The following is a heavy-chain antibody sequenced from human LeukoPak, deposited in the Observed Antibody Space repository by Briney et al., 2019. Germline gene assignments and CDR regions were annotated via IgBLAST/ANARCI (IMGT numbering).Heavy chain of an antibody. CDR3: ARPLASIAVAGYANRGVLGY. J-gene: IGHJ4*02. Sequence: SETLSLTCAVYGGSFSGYCWSWIRQPPGKGLEWIGEINHSGSTNYNPSLKSRVTISVGTSKNQFSLKLSSVTAADTAVYYCARPLASIAVAGYANRGVLGYWGQGTLVTVSS. CDR2: INHSGST. CDR1: GGSFSGYC. D-gene: IGHD6-19*01. V-gene: IGHV4-34*01.